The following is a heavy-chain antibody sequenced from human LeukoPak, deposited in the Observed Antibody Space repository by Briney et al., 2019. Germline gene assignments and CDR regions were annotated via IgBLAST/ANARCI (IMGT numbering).Heavy chain of an antibody. CDR3: ARGDWVVGLGY. V-gene: IGHV4-59*12. CDR2: IYYSGST. Sequence: KPSETLSLTCTVSGGSISNYYWSWIRQPPGKGLEWIAYIYYSGSTNYNPSLKSRVAISVDTSKNHFSLKLSSVTAADTAVYYCARGDWVVGLGYWGQGTLVTVSS. D-gene: IGHD2-15*01. CDR1: GGSISNYY. J-gene: IGHJ4*02.